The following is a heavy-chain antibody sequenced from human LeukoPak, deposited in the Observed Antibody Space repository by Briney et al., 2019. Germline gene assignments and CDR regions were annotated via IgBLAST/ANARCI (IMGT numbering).Heavy chain of an antibody. CDR3: AREELSVVIITVFAD. CDR1: GYTLTELS. J-gene: IGHJ4*02. D-gene: IGHD3-22*01. Sequence: GASVKVSCKISGYTLTELSMHWVRQAPGQGLEWMGWISAYNGNTNYEQKLQGRVTMTTDTSTTTAYMELRSLRSDDTAVYYCAREELSVVIITVFADWGQGTLVTVSS. V-gene: IGHV1-18*01. CDR2: ISAYNGNT.